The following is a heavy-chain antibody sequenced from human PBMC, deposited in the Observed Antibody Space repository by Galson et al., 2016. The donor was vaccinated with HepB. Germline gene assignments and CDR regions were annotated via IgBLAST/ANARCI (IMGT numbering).Heavy chain of an antibody. V-gene: IGHV1-18*01. CDR3: ARIDGWYYDSSGYYYDFDY. CDR1: GYTFTSYG. Sequence: SVKVSCKASGYTFTSYGISWVRQAPGQGLEWMGWISAYNGNTNYAQKLPGRVTMTTDTSTSTPYMELRSLRSDDTAVYYCARIDGWYYDSSGYYYDFDYWGQGTLVTVSS. J-gene: IGHJ4*02. CDR2: ISAYNGNT. D-gene: IGHD3-22*01.